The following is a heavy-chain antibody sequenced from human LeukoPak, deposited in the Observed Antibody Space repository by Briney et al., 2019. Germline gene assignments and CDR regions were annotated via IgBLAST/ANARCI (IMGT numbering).Heavy chain of an antibody. CDR2: IYHSGST. CDR3: DRAGGNIFDY. V-gene: IGHV4-30-2*01. J-gene: IGHJ4*02. Sequence: SQTLSLSCAVSGGSISGGGYSWSWIRQPPGKGLEWIGYIYHSGSTYYNPSLKSRVTMSVDRSKNQFSLTLSSVTAADTAVYYCDRAGGNIFDYWGQGTLVTVSS. CDR1: GGSISGGGYS. D-gene: IGHD4-23*01.